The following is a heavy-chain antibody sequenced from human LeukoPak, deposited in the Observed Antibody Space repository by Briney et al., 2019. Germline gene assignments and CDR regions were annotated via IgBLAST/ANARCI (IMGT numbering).Heavy chain of an antibody. CDR1: GGSISSSNW. V-gene: IGHV4-4*02. J-gene: IGHJ4*02. D-gene: IGHD5-24*01. CDR3: ARGLEEMATDY. CDR2: VYHGGST. Sequence: PSETLSLTCAVSGGSISSSNWWSWVRQPPGKGLEWIGEVYHGGSTNFNPSLKSRVTISVDTSKNQFSLKLSSVTAADTAVYYCARGLEEMATDYWGQGTLVTVSS.